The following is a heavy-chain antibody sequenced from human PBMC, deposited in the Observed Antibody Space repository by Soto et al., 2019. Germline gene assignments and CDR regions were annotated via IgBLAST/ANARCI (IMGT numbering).Heavy chain of an antibody. D-gene: IGHD3-3*01. J-gene: IGHJ5*02. CDR2: ISAYNGNT. Sequence: ASVKVSCKASGYTFTSYGISWVRQAPGQGLEWMGWISAYNGNTNYAQKLQGRVTMTTDTSTSTAYMELRSLRSDDTAVYYCAFDYDFWSGYYTGWFDPWGQGTLVTVSS. CDR3: AFDYDFWSGYYTGWFDP. V-gene: IGHV1-18*01. CDR1: GYTFTSYG.